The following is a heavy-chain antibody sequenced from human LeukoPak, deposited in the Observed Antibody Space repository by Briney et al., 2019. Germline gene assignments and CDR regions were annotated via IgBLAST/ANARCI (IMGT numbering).Heavy chain of an antibody. CDR3: ARHRSSSPNWFDP. CDR2: IYPGDSDT. D-gene: IGHD6-13*01. CDR1: GYSFTSYW. J-gene: IGHJ5*02. Sequence: KPGESLKISCKGSGYSFTSYWIGWVRQMPGKGLEWMGIIYPGDSDTRYSPSFQGQDTISADKSISTAYLQWSSLKASDTAMYYCARHRSSSPNWFDPWGQGTLVTVSS. V-gene: IGHV5-51*01.